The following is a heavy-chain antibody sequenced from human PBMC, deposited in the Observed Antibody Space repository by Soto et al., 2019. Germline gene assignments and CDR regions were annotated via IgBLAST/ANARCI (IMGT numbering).Heavy chain of an antibody. CDR2: TYYRSKWYN. D-gene: IGHD6-13*01. CDR1: GDSVSSNSAA. J-gene: IGHJ4*02. Sequence: QTLSLTCAISGDSVSSNSAAWNWIRQSPSRGLEWLGRTYYRSKWYNDYAVSVKSRITINPDTSKNQFSLQLNSVTPEDTAVYYCAREVGYSSSWSNYFDYWGQGTLVTVSS. CDR3: AREVGYSSSWSNYFDY. V-gene: IGHV6-1*01.